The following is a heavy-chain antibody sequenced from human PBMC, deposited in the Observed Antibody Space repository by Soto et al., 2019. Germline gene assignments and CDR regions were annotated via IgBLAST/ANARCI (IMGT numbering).Heavy chain of an antibody. CDR2: INPNSGGT. J-gene: IGHJ6*02. CDR3: ASYPLFHTAMVNSLRRDYYGMDV. CDR1: GYTFTGYY. V-gene: IGHV1-2*02. Sequence: GASVKVSCKASGYTFTGYYMHWVRQAPGQGLEWMGWINPNSGGTNYAQKFQGRVTMTRDTSISTAYMELSRLRSDDTAVYYCASYPLFHTAMVNSLRRDYYGMDVWGQGTTVTVSS. D-gene: IGHD5-18*01.